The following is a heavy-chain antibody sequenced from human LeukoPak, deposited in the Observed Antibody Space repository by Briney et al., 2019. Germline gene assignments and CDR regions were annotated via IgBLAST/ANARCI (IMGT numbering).Heavy chain of an antibody. CDR1: GFTFSSYA. D-gene: IGHD6-19*01. V-gene: IGHV3-30-3*01. Sequence: PGGSLSLSFAASGFTFSSYAMHWVRQAPGKGLEWVTVISYDGSNKYYADSVKGRFTISRDNSKNTLYLQMNSLRAEDTAVYYCAGSQWPKYYFDYWGQGTLVTVSS. CDR2: ISYDGSNK. CDR3: AGSQWPKYYFDY. J-gene: IGHJ4*02.